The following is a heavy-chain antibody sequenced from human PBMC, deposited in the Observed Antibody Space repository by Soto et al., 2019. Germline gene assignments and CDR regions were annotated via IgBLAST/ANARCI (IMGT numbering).Heavy chain of an antibody. D-gene: IGHD3-3*01. J-gene: IGHJ4*01. V-gene: IGHV3-23*01. Sequence: GSLIRACNASGCTLSRNAMNWVRQAPGTGLEWVSVIRGSGDNTFYAASVKVRLAISRDNSKNVLYLQINSLSAGDVGVYFCANGSEITFYGVDLLFGVWGLGTL. CDR1: GCTLSRNA. CDR2: IRGSGDNT. CDR3: ANGSEITFYGVDLLFGV.